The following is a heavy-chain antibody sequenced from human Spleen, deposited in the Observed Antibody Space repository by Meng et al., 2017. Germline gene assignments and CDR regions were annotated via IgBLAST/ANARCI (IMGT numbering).Heavy chain of an antibody. Sequence: QVQLEQSGAEVKKPGASVKVSCKASDYTFTGYGVSWVRQAPGQGLEWMAWLGAHDGDTSHAPKFQGRVTVSADRPTATAYMELRSLRSDDTAVYYCARGTPGRSYSDYWGQGTLVTVSS. D-gene: IGHD3-10*01. CDR1: DYTFTGYG. J-gene: IGHJ4*02. CDR2: LGAHDGDT. CDR3: ARGTPGRSYSDY. V-gene: IGHV1-18*01.